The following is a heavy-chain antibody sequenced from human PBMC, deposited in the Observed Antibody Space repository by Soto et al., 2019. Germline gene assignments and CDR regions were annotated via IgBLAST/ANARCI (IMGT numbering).Heavy chain of an antibody. D-gene: IGHD2-15*01. CDR3: ARSGGSAGWFDP. V-gene: IGHV4-38-2*01. Sequence: PSETLSLTCVVSGYSITPGYYWGWIRQPPGKGLEWIGSISHSGTTFYSSSLKSRVTISKDASKNQFSLKVNSVIAADTAVYCARSGGSAGWFDPWGPGSLGTVSS. CDR1: GYSITPGYY. J-gene: IGHJ5*02. CDR2: ISHSGTT.